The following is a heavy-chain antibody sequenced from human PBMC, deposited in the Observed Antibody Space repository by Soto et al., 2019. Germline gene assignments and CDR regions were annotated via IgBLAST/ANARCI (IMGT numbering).Heavy chain of an antibody. V-gene: IGHV3-30*09. D-gene: IGHD3-3*01. J-gene: IGHJ6*02. Sequence: QVQLVESGGGVVQPGRSLRLSCAASGFTFSSYAMHWVRQAPGKGLEWVAVISYDGSNKYYADSVKGRFAITRDNSKNTLYLKMNSLRAEDTAVYYCARETEWYGDYYYYGMDVWGQGTTVTGSS. CDR2: ISYDGSNK. CDR3: ARETEWYGDYYYYGMDV. CDR1: GFTFSSYA.